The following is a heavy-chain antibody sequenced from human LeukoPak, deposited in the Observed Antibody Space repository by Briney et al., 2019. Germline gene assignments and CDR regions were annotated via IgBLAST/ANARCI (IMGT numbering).Heavy chain of an antibody. J-gene: IGHJ4*02. CDR1: GFTFSSYG. Sequence: PGGSLRLSCAASGFTFSSYGMSWVRQAPGKGLEWVGRIKSKTDGGTTDYAAPVKGRFTISRDDSKNTLYLQMNSLKTEDTAVYYCTTDSSYLVGVVPGYWGQGTLVTVSS. CDR2: IKSKTDGGTT. V-gene: IGHV3-15*01. D-gene: IGHD3-3*01. CDR3: TTDSSYLVGVVPGY.